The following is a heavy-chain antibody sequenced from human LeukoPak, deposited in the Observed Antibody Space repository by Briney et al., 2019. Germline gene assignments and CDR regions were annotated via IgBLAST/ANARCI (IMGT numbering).Heavy chain of an antibody. D-gene: IGHD3-10*01. Sequence: GGSLRLSCVASEFTFRTYSMNWVRQAPGKGLEWVSYISSSSSTIYYADSVKGRFTISRDNTKNSLYLQMNSLRAEDTAVYYCARDSGDYYYVSGSYYSYDMDVWGQGTTVTVSS. CDR2: ISSSSSTI. V-gene: IGHV3-48*04. CDR1: EFTFRTYS. J-gene: IGHJ6*02. CDR3: ARDSGDYYYVSGSYYSYDMDV.